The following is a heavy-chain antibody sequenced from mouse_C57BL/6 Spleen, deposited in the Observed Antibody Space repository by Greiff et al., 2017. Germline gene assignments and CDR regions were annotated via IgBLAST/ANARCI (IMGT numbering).Heavy chain of an antibody. Sequence: EVKLMESGGGLVKPGGSLKLSCAASGFTFSDYGMHWVRQAPEKGLEWVAYISSGSSTIYYADTVKGGFTISRDNAKNTVFLQMTSLRSEDTAMYYCANDGYYLACWGQGTLVTFSA. CDR3: ANDGYYLAC. J-gene: IGHJ3*01. V-gene: IGHV5-17*01. CDR2: ISSGSSTI. D-gene: IGHD2-3*01. CDR1: GFTFSDYG.